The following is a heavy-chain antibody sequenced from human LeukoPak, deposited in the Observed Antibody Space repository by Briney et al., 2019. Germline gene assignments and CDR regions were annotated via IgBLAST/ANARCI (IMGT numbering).Heavy chain of an antibody. CDR3: ARGQAMVRPFDY. D-gene: IGHD3-10*01. CDR1: GFTFSSYS. Sequence: GGSLRLSCAASGFTFSSYSMNWVRQAPGKGLEWVSSISSSSSYIYYADSVKGRFTISRDNAKNSLYLQMNSLRAEDTAVYYCARGQAMVRPFDYWGQGTLVTASS. J-gene: IGHJ4*02. V-gene: IGHV3-21*01. CDR2: ISSSSSYI.